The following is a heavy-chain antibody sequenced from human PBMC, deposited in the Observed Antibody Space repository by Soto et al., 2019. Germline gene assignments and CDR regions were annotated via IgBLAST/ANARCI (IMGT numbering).Heavy chain of an antibody. CDR2: ISYDGSNK. CDR3: AKDGAIFDIVVALGTDNWFDP. J-gene: IGHJ5*02. V-gene: IGHV3-30*18. D-gene: IGHD2-15*01. CDR1: GFTFSSYG. Sequence: PGGSLRLSCAASGFTFSSYGMHWVRQAPGKGLEWVAVISYDGSNKYYADSVKGRFTISRDNSKNTLYLQMNSLRAEDTAVYYCAKDGAIFDIVVALGTDNWFDPWGQGTLVTVSS.